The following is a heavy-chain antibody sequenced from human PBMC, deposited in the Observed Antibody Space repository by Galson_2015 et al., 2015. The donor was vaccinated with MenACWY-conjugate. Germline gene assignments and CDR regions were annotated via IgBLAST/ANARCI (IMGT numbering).Heavy chain of an antibody. Sequence: SLRLSCAASGFSVTSHFMGWVRQAPGKGLEWVALLYDDGTSRYADSVKGRFTISRDTLRNSLSLQMHGPRAEGTAMYFCAKIVRHPVGPYFDSWGQGTLVLVSS. CDR2: LYDDGTS. CDR3: AKIVRHPVGPYFDS. D-gene: IGHD2-21*01. V-gene: IGHV3-53*01. CDR1: GFSVTSHF. J-gene: IGHJ4*02.